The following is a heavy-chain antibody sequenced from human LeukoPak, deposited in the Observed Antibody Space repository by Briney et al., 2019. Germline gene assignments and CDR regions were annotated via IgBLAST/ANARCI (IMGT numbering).Heavy chain of an antibody. Sequence: GGSLRLSCAASGFTFSSYSMNWVRQAPGKGLEWVSYISSSSSTIYYADSVKGRFTISRDNAKNSLYLQMNSLRAEDTAVYYCARGRLPGYSSTFDYWGQGTLVTVSS. CDR1: GFTFSSYS. V-gene: IGHV3-48*01. CDR2: ISSSSSTI. J-gene: IGHJ4*02. CDR3: ARGRLPGYSSTFDY. D-gene: IGHD6-13*01.